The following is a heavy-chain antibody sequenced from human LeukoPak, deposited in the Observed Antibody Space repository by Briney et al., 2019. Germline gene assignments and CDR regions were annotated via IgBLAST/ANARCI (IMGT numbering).Heavy chain of an antibody. V-gene: IGHV1-69*04. D-gene: IGHD3-22*01. CDR1: GGTFSSSA. Sequence: SVKVSCKASGGTFSSSAISWVRQAPGQGLEWMGRIIPILGIANYAQKFQGRVTITADKSTSTAYMELSSLRSEDTAVYYCARGLRWDDSSGYWGQGTLVTVSS. CDR2: IIPILGIA. CDR3: ARGLRWDDSSGY. J-gene: IGHJ4*02.